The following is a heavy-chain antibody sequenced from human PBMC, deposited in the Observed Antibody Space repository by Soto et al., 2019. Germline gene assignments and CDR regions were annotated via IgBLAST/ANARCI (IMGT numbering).Heavy chain of an antibody. J-gene: IGHJ6*03. CDR1: GGSISSGGYY. CDR3: ARAPPDYSKPMGGYYYMDV. D-gene: IGHD4-4*01. CDR2: IYYSGST. Sequence: QVQLQESGPGLVKPSQTLSLTCTVSGGSISSGGYYWSWIRQHPGKGLEWIGYIYYSGSTYYNPSLKSRVTISVDTSKNQFSLKLSSVTAADTTVYYCARAPPDYSKPMGGYYYMDVWGKGTTVTVSS. V-gene: IGHV4-31*03.